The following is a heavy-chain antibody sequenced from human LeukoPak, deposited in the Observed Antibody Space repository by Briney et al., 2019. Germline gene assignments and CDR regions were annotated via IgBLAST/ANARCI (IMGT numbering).Heavy chain of an antibody. V-gene: IGHV4-30-4*01. Sequence: PSETLSLTCTVSGGSITSGEHYCSWIRQPPGKGLEWIGYVAYTGSTNYNPSLSSRVTMSVDTSKNQFSLKLNSVTAADTAVYYCARGGGGSSTVTTYWFDPWGQGALVTVSS. J-gene: IGHJ5*02. D-gene: IGHD4-17*01. CDR2: VAYTGST. CDR1: GGSITSGEHY. CDR3: ARGGGGSSTVTTYWFDP.